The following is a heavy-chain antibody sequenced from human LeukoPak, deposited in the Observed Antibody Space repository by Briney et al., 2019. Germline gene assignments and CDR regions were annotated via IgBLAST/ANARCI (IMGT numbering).Heavy chain of an antibody. D-gene: IGHD3-9*01. CDR1: GGSISSGSYY. Sequence: SQTLSLTCTVSGGSISSGSYYWSWIRQPAGKGLEWIGRIYTSGSTNYNPSLKSRVTISVDTSKNQFSLKLSSVTAADTAVYYCAKSFWQGTYYDILTGLPESWGQGTLVTVSS. J-gene: IGHJ4*02. V-gene: IGHV4-61*02. CDR2: IYTSGST. CDR3: AKSFWQGTYYDILTGLPES.